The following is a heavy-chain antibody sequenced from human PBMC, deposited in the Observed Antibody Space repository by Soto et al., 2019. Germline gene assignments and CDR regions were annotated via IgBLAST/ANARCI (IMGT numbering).Heavy chain of an antibody. Sequence: EVQVLESGGGLVQPGGSLRLSCAGSGFTFSVYAMSWVRQAPGKGLEWVSAISSNGGRTFYADSLRGRFTISRDNSKSALYLQMNNLRAEDTALYYCAKYSELPYEAYLQQWGQGTLVTVSS. D-gene: IGHD1-7*01. J-gene: IGHJ1*01. CDR1: GFTFSVYA. CDR3: AKYSELPYEAYLQQ. V-gene: IGHV3-23*01. CDR2: ISSNGGRT.